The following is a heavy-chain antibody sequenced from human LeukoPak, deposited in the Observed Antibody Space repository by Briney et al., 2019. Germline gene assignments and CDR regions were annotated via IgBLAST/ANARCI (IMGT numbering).Heavy chain of an antibody. CDR2: ISSSSSYI. CDR3: ARDAPGRIFHGYGMDV. V-gene: IGHV3-21*01. CDR1: GFTFSSYS. J-gene: IGHJ6*02. D-gene: IGHD3-9*01. Sequence: PGGSLRLSCAASGFTFSSYSMNWVRQAPGKGLEWVSSISSSSSYIYYADSVKGRFTISRDNAKNSLYLQMNSLRAEDTAVYYCARDAPGRIFHGYGMDVWGQGTTVTVSS.